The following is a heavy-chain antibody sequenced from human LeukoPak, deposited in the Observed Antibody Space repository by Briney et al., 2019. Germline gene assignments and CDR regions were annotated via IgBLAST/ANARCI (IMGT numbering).Heavy chain of an antibody. Sequence: GGSLRLSCAASGFSFSSYWMSWVRQAPGKGLEWVANIKEDESEKNYVDSLKGRISISRDNAKNSLYLQMNSLRAEDTAVYYCARDLGYSSFDYWGQGTLVTVSS. CDR2: IKEDESEK. V-gene: IGHV3-7*01. J-gene: IGHJ4*02. D-gene: IGHD6-13*01. CDR1: GFSFSSYW. CDR3: ARDLGYSSFDY.